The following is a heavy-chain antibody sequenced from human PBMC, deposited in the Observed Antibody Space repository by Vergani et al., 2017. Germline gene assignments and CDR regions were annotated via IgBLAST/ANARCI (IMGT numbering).Heavy chain of an antibody. V-gene: IGHV3-30-3*01. CDR3: ARERDSSFNFDY. J-gene: IGHJ4*02. Sequence: QVQLVESGGGVVQPGRSLRLSCAASVFSFSSYAMHWVRQAPGKGLEWVAVISYDGSNKYFADSVKGRFTISRDNSKNTLYLQMNSLRAEDTAVYYCARERDSSFNFDYWGQGTLVTVYS. CDR1: VFSFSSYA. D-gene: IGHD6-19*01. CDR2: ISYDGSNK.